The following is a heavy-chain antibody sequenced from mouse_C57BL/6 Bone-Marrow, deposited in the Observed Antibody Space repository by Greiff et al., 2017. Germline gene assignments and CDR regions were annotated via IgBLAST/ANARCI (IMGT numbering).Heavy chain of an antibody. V-gene: IGHV5-6*01. CDR2: ISSGGSYT. CDR3: ARHLTGGDY. D-gene: IGHD4-1*01. J-gene: IGHJ2*01. CDR1: GFTFSSYG. Sequence: EVNVVESGGDLVKPGGSLKLSCAASGFTFSSYGMSWVRQTPDKRLEWVATISSGGSYTYYPDSVKGRFTISRDNAKNTLYLQMSSLKSEDTAMYYCARHLTGGDYWGQGTTLTVSS.